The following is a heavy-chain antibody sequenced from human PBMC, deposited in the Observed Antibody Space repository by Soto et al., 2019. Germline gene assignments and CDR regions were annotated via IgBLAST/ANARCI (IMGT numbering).Heavy chain of an antibody. D-gene: IGHD3-10*01. CDR1: GYSFTSYW. CDR3: AGGGVRGVITQTRDYYGMDV. Sequence: GESLKISCKGSGYSFTSYWIGWVRQMPGKGLECMGIIYPGDSDTRYSPSFQGQVTISADKSISTAYLQWSSLKASDTAMYYCAGGGVRGVITQTRDYYGMDVWGQGPRVTVSS. V-gene: IGHV5-51*01. J-gene: IGHJ6*02. CDR2: IYPGDSDT.